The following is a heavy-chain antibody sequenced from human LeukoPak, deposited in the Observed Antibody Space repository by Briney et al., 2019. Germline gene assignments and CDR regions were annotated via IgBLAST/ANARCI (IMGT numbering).Heavy chain of an antibody. CDR2: IYSGGST. V-gene: IGHV3-53*01. D-gene: IGHD1-1*01. CDR1: GFTVSSNY. CDR3: ARGTGPSNYDY. Sequence: PGGSLRLSCAASGFTVSSNYMSWVHQAPGKGLEWVSVIYSGGSTYYADSVKGRFTISRDNSKNTLYLQMNSLRAEDTAVYYCARGTGPSNYDYWGQGTLVTVSS. J-gene: IGHJ4*02.